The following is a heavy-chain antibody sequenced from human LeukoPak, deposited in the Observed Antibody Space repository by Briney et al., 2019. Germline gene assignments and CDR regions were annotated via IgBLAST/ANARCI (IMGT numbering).Heavy chain of an antibody. J-gene: IGHJ4*02. D-gene: IGHD3-10*01. CDR1: GFTVSNYY. Sequence: GGSLRLSCAASGFTVSNYYMSWVRQAPGKGLEWVSTISASGGSTYYADSVKGRFTISRDNSKNTLYLQMNSLRAEDTAVYYCAKGSGSNYPAWGQGTLVTVSS. CDR3: AKGSGSNYPA. CDR2: ISASGGST. V-gene: IGHV3-23*01.